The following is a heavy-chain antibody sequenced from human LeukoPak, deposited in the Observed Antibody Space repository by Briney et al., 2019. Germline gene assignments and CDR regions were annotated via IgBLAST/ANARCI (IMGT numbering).Heavy chain of an antibody. CDR1: GYTFTSYA. D-gene: IGHD5/OR15-5a*01. Sequence: ASVKVSCKASGYTFTSYAMHWVRQAPGQRLEWMGWINAGNGNTKYSQKFQGRVAITRDTSASTAYMELSSLRSEDTAVYYCARAFLYDPPIDWGQGTLVTVSS. J-gene: IGHJ4*02. V-gene: IGHV1-3*01. CDR3: ARAFLYDPPID. CDR2: INAGNGNT.